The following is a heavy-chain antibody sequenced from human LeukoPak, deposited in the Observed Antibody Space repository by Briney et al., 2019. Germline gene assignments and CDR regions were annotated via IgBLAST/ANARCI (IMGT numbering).Heavy chain of an antibody. J-gene: IGHJ5*02. D-gene: IGHD6-13*01. CDR1: GGSISSYY. CDR2: IYYSGST. Sequence: PSETLSLTCTVSGGSISSYYWSWIRQPPGKGLEWIGYIYYSGSTNYNPSLKSRVTISVDTSKNQFSLKLSSVTAADTAVYYCARRIAAAGTAWFDPWGQGTLVTVSS. CDR3: ARRIAAAGTAWFDP. V-gene: IGHV4-59*01.